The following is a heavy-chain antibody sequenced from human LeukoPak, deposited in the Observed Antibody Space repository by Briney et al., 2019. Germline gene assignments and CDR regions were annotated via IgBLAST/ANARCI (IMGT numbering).Heavy chain of an antibody. CDR1: GFTFSSYA. J-gene: IGHJ4*02. Sequence: GRSLRLSCAASGFTFSSYAMHWVRQAPGKGLEWVAVISYDGSNKYYADSVKGRFTISRDNSKNTLYLQMNSLRAEDTAVYYCARAMPGFDYWGQGTLVTVSS. D-gene: IGHD2-2*01. CDR3: ARAMPGFDY. V-gene: IGHV3-30*04. CDR2: ISYDGSNK.